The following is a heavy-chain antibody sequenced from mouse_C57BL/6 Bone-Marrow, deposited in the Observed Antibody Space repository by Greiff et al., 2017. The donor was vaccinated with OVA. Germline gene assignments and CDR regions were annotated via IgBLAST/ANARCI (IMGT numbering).Heavy chain of an antibody. V-gene: IGHV2-2*01. CDR3: ARNNGNYYYYAMDY. J-gene: IGHJ4*01. Sequence: VQLQQSGPGLVQPSQSLSITCTVSGFSLTSYGVHWVRQSPGKGLEWLGVIWSGGSTDYNAAFISRLSISKDNSKSQVFFKMNSLQADDTAIYYCARNNGNYYYYAMDYWGQGTSVTVSS. D-gene: IGHD2-1*01. CDR2: IWSGGST. CDR1: GFSLTSYG.